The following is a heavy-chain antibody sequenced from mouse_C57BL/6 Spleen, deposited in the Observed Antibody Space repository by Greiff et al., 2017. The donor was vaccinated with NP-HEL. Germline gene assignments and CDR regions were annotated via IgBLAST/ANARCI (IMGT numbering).Heavy chain of an antibody. CDR2: ISSGSSTI. V-gene: IGHV5-17*01. CDR1: GFTFSDYG. J-gene: IGHJ3*01. Sequence: EVQLVESGGGLVKPGGSLKLSCAASGFTFSDYGMHWVRQAPEKGLEWVAYISSGSSTIYSADTVRGRFTISRDNAKNTLFLQRTSLRSEDTAMYYWARDYYGSSYGAWFAYWGQGTLVTVSA. D-gene: IGHD1-1*01. CDR3: ARDYYGSSYGAWFAY.